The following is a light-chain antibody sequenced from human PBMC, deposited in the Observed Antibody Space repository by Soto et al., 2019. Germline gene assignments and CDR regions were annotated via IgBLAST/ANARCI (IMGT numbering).Light chain of an antibody. J-gene: IGLJ2*01. V-gene: IGLV2-14*01. CDR3: SSYTSTSTLV. CDR2: DVS. Sequence: QSALTQPASVSGSPGQSITISCTGTSSDVGGYNYVSWYQQHPGKAPKLMIYDVSTRPSGVSNRFSGSKSGNTASLIISGLQAEDDADYYCSSYTSTSTLVFGGGTKVTVL. CDR1: SSDVGGYNY.